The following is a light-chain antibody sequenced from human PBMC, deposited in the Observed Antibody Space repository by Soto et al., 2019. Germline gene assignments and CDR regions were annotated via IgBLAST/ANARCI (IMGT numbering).Light chain of an antibody. CDR3: QQYKNWPPLT. CDR2: GAL. V-gene: IGKV3-15*01. CDR1: QSVSSN. J-gene: IGKJ4*01. Sequence: EIVMTQSPATLSVSPGERATLSCRASQSVSSNLAWYQQKPGQAPRLLIYGALTRATGIPDRFSGSGSGTEFTLLISSLQSEDFAVYYCQQYKNWPPLTFGGGTKVEI.